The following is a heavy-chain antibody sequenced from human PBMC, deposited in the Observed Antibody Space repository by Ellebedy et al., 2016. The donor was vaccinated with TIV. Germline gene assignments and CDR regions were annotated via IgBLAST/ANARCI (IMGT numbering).Heavy chain of an antibody. CDR2: IYSGGST. CDR3: VKEGGNGDHPTTFDC. D-gene: IGHD4-17*01. CDR1: GFTVSSNY. Sequence: GESLKISCAASGFTVSSNYMSWVRQAPGKGLEWVSVIYSGGSTYYADSVKGRFTISRDNSKNTLYLQMNSLRAEDTALYYCVKEGGNGDHPTTFDCWGHGTLVTVSS. J-gene: IGHJ4*01. V-gene: IGHV3-66*01.